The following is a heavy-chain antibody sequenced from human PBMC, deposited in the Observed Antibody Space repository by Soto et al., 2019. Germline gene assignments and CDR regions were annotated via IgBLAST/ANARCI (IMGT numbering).Heavy chain of an antibody. CDR2: ISGSGAST. J-gene: IGHJ4*02. CDR1: AFTFTNYA. CDR3: ASHLTAGHLGAFYY. D-gene: IGHD2-21*02. Sequence: EVQLLESGGGLVQPGGSLRLSCAASAFTFTNYAMSWVRQAPGKGLEWVSAISGSGASTYYADFVKGRFTISRDNSKNTLYLQMNSLRAEDTAVYYCASHLTAGHLGAFYYWGQGTLVTVSS. V-gene: IGHV3-23*01.